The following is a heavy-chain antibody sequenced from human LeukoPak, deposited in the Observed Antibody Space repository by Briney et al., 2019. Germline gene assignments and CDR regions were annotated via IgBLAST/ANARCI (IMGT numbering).Heavy chain of an antibody. V-gene: IGHV3-23*01. J-gene: IGHJ4*02. Sequence: GGSVRLSCAASGFTFSSQSMSWVRQAPGKGLEWVSAISGSGDYTYYIDSVKGRFTISRDNSKNTLSLQMNSLRAEDTALYYCAKGSEYCSRTTCYPIDYWGQGILVTVSS. CDR3: AKGSEYCSRTTCYPIDY. CDR2: ISGSGDYT. D-gene: IGHD2-2*01. CDR1: GFTFSSQS.